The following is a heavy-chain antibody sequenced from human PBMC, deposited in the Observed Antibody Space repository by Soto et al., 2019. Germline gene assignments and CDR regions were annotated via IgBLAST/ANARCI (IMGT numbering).Heavy chain of an antibody. CDR2: IYYIGST. CDR3: ARDRRPMVRGVPIYQYFDP. V-gene: IGHV4-59*01. Sequence: PSETLSLTCTVSGGSMSNYYWSWIRQPPGKGLEWIGYIYYIGSTNYNPSLKSRVTMSVDTSRNQLSLNLTSVTAADTAVYYCARDRRPMVRGVPIYQYFDPWGQGTLVTVSS. D-gene: IGHD3-10*01. J-gene: IGHJ5*02. CDR1: GGSMSNYY.